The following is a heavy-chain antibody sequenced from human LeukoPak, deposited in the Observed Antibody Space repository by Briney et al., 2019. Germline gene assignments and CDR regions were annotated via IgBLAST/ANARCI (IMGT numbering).Heavy chain of an antibody. CDR3: ARDLRVVTATPHDAFDI. CDR1: AYTFTKYH. V-gene: IGHV1-18*04. D-gene: IGHD2-21*02. CDR2: ISAYNGNT. Sequence: GASVKVSCKASAYTFTKYHIYWVRQAPGQGLEWMGWISAYNGNTNYAQKLQGRVTMTTDTSTSTAYMELRSLRSDDTAVYYCARDLRVVTATPHDAFDIWGQGTMVTVSS. J-gene: IGHJ3*02.